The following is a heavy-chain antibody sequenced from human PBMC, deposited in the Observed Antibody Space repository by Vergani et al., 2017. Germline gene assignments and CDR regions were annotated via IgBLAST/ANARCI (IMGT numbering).Heavy chain of an antibody. CDR3: ARAGEVLRYFDWLFTYGMDV. V-gene: IGHV1-18*04. D-gene: IGHD3-9*01. CDR2: ISAYNGNT. Sequence: QVQLVLSGAEVKKPGASVKVSCKASGYTFTSYGISWVRQAPGQGLEWMGWISAYNGNTNYAQKLQGRVTMTTDTATSTAYMELRSLRSDDTAVYYCARAGEVLRYFDWLFTYGMDVWGQGTTVTVSS. J-gene: IGHJ6*02. CDR1: GYTFTSYG.